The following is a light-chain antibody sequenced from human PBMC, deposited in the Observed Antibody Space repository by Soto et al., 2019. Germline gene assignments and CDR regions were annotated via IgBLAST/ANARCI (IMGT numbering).Light chain of an antibody. CDR1: SSDVGGYNY. CDR2: EVS. CDR3: SSYAGSNHPF. V-gene: IGLV2-8*01. Sequence: QSALTQPPSASGSPGQSVTISCTGTSSDVGGYNYVSWYQQHPGKAPKLMIYEVSKRPSGVPDRFSGSKSGNTASLTVSGLQAEDEADYYCSSYAGSNHPFFGAGTKLTVL. J-gene: IGLJ1*01.